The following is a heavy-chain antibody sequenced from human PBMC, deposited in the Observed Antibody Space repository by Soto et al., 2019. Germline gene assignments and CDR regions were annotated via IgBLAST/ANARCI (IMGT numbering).Heavy chain of an antibody. J-gene: IGHJ4*02. D-gene: IGHD4-17*01. V-gene: IGHV4-59*08. CDR3: ARSYGDLPDY. CDR2: IYYSGST. CDR1: GGSIGTYF. Sequence: QVQLQESGPGLVTPSETLSLNCSVSGGSIGTYFWGWIRQPPGKGLEWLGHIYYSGSTSYNPSLRSRVTISLDTSKNQFSLRLRSVSAADTAVYYCARSYGDLPDYWGQGTLVTVSS.